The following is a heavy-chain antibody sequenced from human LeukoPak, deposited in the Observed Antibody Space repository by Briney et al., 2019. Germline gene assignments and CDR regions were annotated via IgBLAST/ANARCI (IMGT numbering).Heavy chain of an antibody. D-gene: IGHD4-23*01. V-gene: IGHV3-48*02. Sequence: GGSLRLSCAASGFTFSSYSMNWVRQAPGKGLEWVSYTSSSSSTIYYADSVKGRFTISRDNAKNSLYLQMNSLRDEDTAVYYCARAGDYGGNSKLDYWGQGTLVTVSS. J-gene: IGHJ4*02. CDR3: ARAGDYGGNSKLDY. CDR1: GFTFSSYS. CDR2: TSSSSSTI.